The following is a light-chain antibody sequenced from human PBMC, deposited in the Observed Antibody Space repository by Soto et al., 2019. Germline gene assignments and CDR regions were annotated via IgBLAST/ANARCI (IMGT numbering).Light chain of an antibody. CDR1: QSVGSN. CDR3: QQYGSSGT. Sequence: EIVLTQSPGTLSLSPEERATLSCRASQSVGSNLAWYQQKPGQTPRLLIYGASNRATGIPDRFSGSGSGTDFTLTISRLEPEDFAVYYCQQYGSSGTFGQGTKVDIK. J-gene: IGKJ1*01. V-gene: IGKV3-20*01. CDR2: GAS.